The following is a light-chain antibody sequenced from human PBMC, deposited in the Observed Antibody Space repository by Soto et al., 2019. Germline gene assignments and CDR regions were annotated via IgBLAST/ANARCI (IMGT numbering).Light chain of an antibody. V-gene: IGLV1-51*01. J-gene: IGLJ2*01. CDR1: TSNIGNNY. CDR3: GAWDSSLSGVL. CDR2: DTN. Sequence: QSVLTQPPSVSAAPGQQVTISCSGETSNIGNNYVSWYQQLPGAAPKLLIYDTNNRPSEIPDRFSGSRSGTSATLAITGLQTGDEGVYYCGAWDSSLSGVLFGGGTKVTV.